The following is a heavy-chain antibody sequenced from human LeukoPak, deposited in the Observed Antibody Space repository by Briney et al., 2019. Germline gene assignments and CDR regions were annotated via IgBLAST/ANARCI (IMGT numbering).Heavy chain of an antibody. V-gene: IGHV3-7*01. J-gene: IGHJ4*02. Sequence: GGSLRLSCAASGFTFSSYWMSWVRQAPGKGLEWVANIKQDGSEKYYVDSVKGRFTISRDNAKNSLYLQMNSLRAEDTAVYYCARDKFGSSWGFDYWGQETLVTASS. CDR2: IKQDGSEK. D-gene: IGHD6-13*01. CDR3: ARDKFGSSWGFDY. CDR1: GFTFSSYW.